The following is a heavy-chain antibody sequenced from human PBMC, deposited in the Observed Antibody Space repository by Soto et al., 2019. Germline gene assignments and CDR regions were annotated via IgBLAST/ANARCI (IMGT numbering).Heavy chain of an antibody. Sequence: GGSLRLSCAASGFTFSSYGMHWVRQAPGKGLEWVAVIWYDGSNKYYADSVKGRFTISRDNSKNTLYLQMNSLRAEDTAVYYCARAGPCFGDRCAFDIWGQGTMVTVSS. CDR2: IWYDGSNK. V-gene: IGHV3-33*01. CDR3: ARAGPCFGDRCAFDI. D-gene: IGHD3-16*01. J-gene: IGHJ3*02. CDR1: GFTFSSYG.